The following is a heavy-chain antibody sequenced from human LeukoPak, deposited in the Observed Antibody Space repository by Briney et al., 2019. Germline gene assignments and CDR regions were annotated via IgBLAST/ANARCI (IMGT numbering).Heavy chain of an antibody. CDR3: AKWGMNSFRYCSSTSCSPYFDY. Sequence: GGSLRLSCAASGFTFSSYAMSWVRQAPGKGLEWVSAISGSGGSTYYADSVEGRFTISRDNSKNTLYLQMNSLRAEDTAVYYCAKWGMNSFRYCSSTSCSPYFDYWGQGTLVTVSS. CDR1: GFTFSSYA. V-gene: IGHV3-23*01. CDR2: ISGSGGST. D-gene: IGHD2-2*01. J-gene: IGHJ4*02.